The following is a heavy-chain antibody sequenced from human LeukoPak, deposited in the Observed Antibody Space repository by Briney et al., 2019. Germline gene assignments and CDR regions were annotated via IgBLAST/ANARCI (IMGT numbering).Heavy chain of an antibody. D-gene: IGHD2-2*01. CDR2: IYPGDSDT. CDR1: GYSFTSYW. V-gene: IGHV5-51*01. CDR3: AREGQLASMGGPYNWFDP. Sequence: GESLKISCKGSGYSFTSYWIGWVRQMPGKGLEWMGIIYPGDSDTRYSPSFQGQVTISADKYISTAYLQWSSLKASDTAIYYCAREGQLASMGGPYNWFDPWGQGTLVTVSS. J-gene: IGHJ5*02.